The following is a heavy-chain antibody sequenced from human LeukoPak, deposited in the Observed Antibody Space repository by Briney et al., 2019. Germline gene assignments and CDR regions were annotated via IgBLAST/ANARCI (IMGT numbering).Heavy chain of an antibody. CDR1: AFTLSRYS. CDR3: ARTVPGYFFDS. CDR2: INTVGRST. V-gene: IGHV3-74*01. D-gene: IGHD3-10*01. J-gene: IGHJ4*02. Sequence: AGSLRLSCAASAFTLSRYSIHCVRQAQRVGLGWVSRINTVGRSTTYAGSVKGRFTISTDRPKNTQYLQMNSPRAEDTAVYYCARTVPGYFFDSWGQATLVTVSS.